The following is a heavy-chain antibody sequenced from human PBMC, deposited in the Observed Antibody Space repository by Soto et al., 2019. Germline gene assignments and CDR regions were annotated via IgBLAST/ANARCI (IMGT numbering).Heavy chain of an antibody. D-gene: IGHD4-17*01. J-gene: IGHJ6*02. CDR3: AREVAVTTVVTHVPPYYYYYGMDV. Sequence: TLSLTCTVSGGSISSGGYYWSWIRQHPGKGLEWIGYIYYSGSTYYNPSLKSRVTISVDTSKNQFSLKLSSVTAADTAVYYCAREVAVTTVVTHVPPYYYYYGMDVWGQGTTVTVSS. V-gene: IGHV4-31*03. CDR2: IYYSGST. CDR1: GGSISSGGYY.